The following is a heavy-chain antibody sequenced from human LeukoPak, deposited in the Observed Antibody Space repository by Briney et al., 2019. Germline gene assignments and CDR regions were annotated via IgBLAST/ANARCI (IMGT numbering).Heavy chain of an antibody. Sequence: GGSLRLSCAASGFLFSTYEMNWVRQAPGKGLEWVSYISSSSSTIYYADSVKGRFTISRDNAKNSLYLQMNSLRAEDTAVYYCARGGVVYYDSSGYYYGGSFDYWGQGTLVTVSS. CDR2: ISSSSSTI. D-gene: IGHD3-22*01. CDR1: GFLFSTYE. CDR3: ARGGVVYYDSSGYYYGGSFDY. V-gene: IGHV3-48*01. J-gene: IGHJ4*02.